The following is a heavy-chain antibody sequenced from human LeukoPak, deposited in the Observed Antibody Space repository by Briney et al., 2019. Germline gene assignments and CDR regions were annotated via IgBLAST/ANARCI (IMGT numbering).Heavy chain of an antibody. CDR2: ISSNGGTT. V-gene: IGHV3-64*04. CDR3: MSYAGRSDDY. D-gene: IGHD3-16*01. J-gene: IGHJ4*02. Sequence: GGSLRLSCSASGFTFSNHAMHWVRQAPGKGLEFVAAISSNGGTTYHADSVKGRFTISRDNAKNSLHLQMNSLRAEDTAVYYCMSYAGRSDDYWGQGTLVTVSS. CDR1: GFTFSNHA.